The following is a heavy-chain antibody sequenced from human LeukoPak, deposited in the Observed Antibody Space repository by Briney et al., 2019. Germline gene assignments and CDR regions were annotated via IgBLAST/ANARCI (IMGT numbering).Heavy chain of an antibody. J-gene: IGHJ4*02. Sequence: SETLSPTCAVYGGSFSGYYWSWIRQPPGKGLEWIGEINHSGSTNYNPSLKSRVTISVDTSKNQFSLKLSSVTAADTAVYYCARGRRYYDSSGYFDYFDYWGQGTLVTVSS. V-gene: IGHV4-34*01. CDR2: INHSGST. CDR1: GGSFSGYY. CDR3: ARGRRYYDSSGYFDYFDY. D-gene: IGHD3-22*01.